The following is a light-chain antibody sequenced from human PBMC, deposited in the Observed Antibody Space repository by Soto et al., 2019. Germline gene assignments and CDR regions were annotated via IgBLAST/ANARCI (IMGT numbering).Light chain of an antibody. V-gene: IGKV3-20*01. Sequence: EIVLTQSPGTLSLSPGERATLSCRASQSFDNYLAWYQQKPGQAPGLLIYRASTRATGIPDRFTGTGSGTDFTLTISRLEPEDFAVYYCNQYGSTPRTFGQGTKVDIK. CDR3: NQYGSTPRT. CDR1: QSFDNY. CDR2: RAS. J-gene: IGKJ1*01.